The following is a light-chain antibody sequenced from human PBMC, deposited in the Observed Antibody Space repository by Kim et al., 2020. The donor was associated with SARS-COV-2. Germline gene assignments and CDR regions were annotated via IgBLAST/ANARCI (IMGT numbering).Light chain of an antibody. CDR3: QQYYSTPLT. CDR1: QSVLYSSNNKNY. CDR2: CAS. J-gene: IGKJ4*01. V-gene: IGKV4-1*01. Sequence: DIVMTQSPDSLAVSLVERATINRKSSQSVLYSSNNKNYLAWYQQKPGQPPKLLIYCASIRESGVPDRFSGSGSGTDFTLTISSLQAEDVAVYYCQQYYSTPLTFGGGTKVDIK.